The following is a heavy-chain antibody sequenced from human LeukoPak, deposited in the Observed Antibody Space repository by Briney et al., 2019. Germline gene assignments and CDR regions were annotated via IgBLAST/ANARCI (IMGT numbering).Heavy chain of an antibody. J-gene: IGHJ4*02. CDR2: INPNSGGT. CDR3: ASQGVYGSGSYYSDDY. CDR1: GYTFTGYY. D-gene: IGHD3-10*01. V-gene: IGHV1-2*02. Sequence: ASVKVSCKASGYTFTGYYMHWVRQAPGQGLEWMGWINPNSGGTNYAQKFQGRVTMTRDASISTAYMELSRLRSDDTAVYYCASQGVYGSGSYYSDDYWGQGTLVTVSS.